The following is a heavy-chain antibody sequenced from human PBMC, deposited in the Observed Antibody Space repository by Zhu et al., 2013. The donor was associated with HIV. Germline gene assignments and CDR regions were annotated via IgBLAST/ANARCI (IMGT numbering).Heavy chain of an antibody. D-gene: IGHD4-4*01. V-gene: IGHV1-2*02. J-gene: IGHJ4*02. CDR3: VREFYSNSDPGVAY. CDR2: INPNNGDT. CDR1: GYTFTGYY. Sequence: QVQLVQSGSEVKKPGASVKVSCKASGYTFTGYYMYWVRQAPGQGLEWVGWINPNNGDTQYAQKFQGRVTMTRDTSISTAYMELRRLRSDDTAVYYCVREFYSNSDPGVAYWGQGTLVTVSS.